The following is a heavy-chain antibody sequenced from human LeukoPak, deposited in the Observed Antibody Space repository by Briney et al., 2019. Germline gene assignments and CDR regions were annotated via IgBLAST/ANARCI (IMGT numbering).Heavy chain of an antibody. D-gene: IGHD1-14*01. CDR3: ATPATMSRTPGSYYYGMDV. Sequence: ASVKVSCKVSGYTLTELSMHWVRQAPGKGLEWMGGFDPEDGETIYAQKFQGRVTMTEDTSTDTAYMELSSLRSEDTAVYYCATPATMSRTPGSYYYGMDVWGQGTTVTVSS. V-gene: IGHV1-24*01. CDR1: GYTLTELS. J-gene: IGHJ6*02. CDR2: FDPEDGET.